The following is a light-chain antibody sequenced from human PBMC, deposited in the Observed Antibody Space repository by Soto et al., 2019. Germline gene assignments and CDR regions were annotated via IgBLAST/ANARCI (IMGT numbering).Light chain of an antibody. CDR2: GAS. J-gene: IGKJ4*01. CDR1: QGISNF. Sequence: DIQMTQSPSSLSASVGDTVTITCRASQGISNFLGWFHQKPGKAPKSLIYGASSLQSGVPSKFSGSGSDTDFTLTISSMQPEDSASYFCQQYHSYPVTFGGGTKVAIK. V-gene: IGKV1-16*02. CDR3: QQYHSYPVT.